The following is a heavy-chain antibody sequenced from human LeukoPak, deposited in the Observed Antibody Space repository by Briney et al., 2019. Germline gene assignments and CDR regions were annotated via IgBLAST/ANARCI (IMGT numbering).Heavy chain of an antibody. J-gene: IGHJ4*02. CDR1: GFTFSSYA. CDR3: ATGSVGVVIIPFDY. Sequence: GGSLRLSCAASGFTFSSYAMSWVRQAPGRGLEGVSAISGSGGSTYYADSVRGRFTISRDNSKNTLYLQMNSLRAEDTAVYYCATGSVGVVIIPFDYWGQGTLVTVSS. D-gene: IGHD3-3*01. CDR2: ISGSGGST. V-gene: IGHV3-23*01.